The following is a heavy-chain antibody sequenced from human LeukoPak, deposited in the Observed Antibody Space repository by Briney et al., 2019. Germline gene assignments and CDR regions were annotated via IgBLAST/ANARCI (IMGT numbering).Heavy chain of an antibody. J-gene: IGHJ6*03. Sequence: GGSLRLSCAASGFTFSDYYMSWIRQAPGKGLEWVSYISSSGSTIYYADSVKGRFTISRDNAKNSLYLQMNSLRAEDTAVYYCARGVVVPAAWPRWVDYYYMDVWGKGTTVTVSS. CDR1: GFTFSDYY. V-gene: IGHV3-11*04. CDR2: ISSSGSTI. D-gene: IGHD2-2*01. CDR3: ARGVVVPAAWPRWVDYYYMDV.